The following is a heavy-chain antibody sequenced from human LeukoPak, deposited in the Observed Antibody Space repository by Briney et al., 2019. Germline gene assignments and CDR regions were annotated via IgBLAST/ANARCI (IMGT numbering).Heavy chain of an antibody. V-gene: IGHV3-33*07. CDR2: IWYDGSNK. CDR1: GFTVSAYA. CDR3: ARGLRFLENYGMDV. Sequence: GGSLRLSCAASGFTVSAYAMAWVRQAPGKGLEWVAVIWYDGSNKYYAGSVKGRFTISRDNSKNTLYLQMNSLRAEDTAVYYCARGLRFLENYGMDVWGQGTTVTVSS. J-gene: IGHJ6*02. D-gene: IGHD3-3*01.